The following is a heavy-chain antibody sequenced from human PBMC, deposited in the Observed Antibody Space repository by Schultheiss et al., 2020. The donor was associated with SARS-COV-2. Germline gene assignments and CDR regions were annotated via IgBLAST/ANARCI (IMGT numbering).Heavy chain of an antibody. CDR3: ARELSGYDMPYYYYYMDV. D-gene: IGHD5-12*01. CDR2: IYYSGST. J-gene: IGHJ6*03. Sequence: GSLRLSCAASGFTFSSYAMHWVRQAPGKGLEWIGYIYYSGSTNYNPSLKSRVTISVDTSKNQFSLKLSSVTAADTAVYYCARELSGYDMPYYYYYMDVWGKGTTVTVSS. CDR1: GFTFSSYA. V-gene: IGHV4-59*01.